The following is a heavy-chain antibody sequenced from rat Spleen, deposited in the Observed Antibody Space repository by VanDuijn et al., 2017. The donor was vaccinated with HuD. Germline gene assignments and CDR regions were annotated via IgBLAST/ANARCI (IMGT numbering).Heavy chain of an antibody. D-gene: IGHD1-6*01. V-gene: IGHV5S10*01. CDR3: ATQDVYFGLWYYVMDA. J-gene: IGHJ4*01. Sequence: EVQLVESGGGLVQPGRSLKLSCEVSGFTLSDYNMAWVRQAPRKGLEWVATIIYDGGRTYYRDSVKGRFTISRDNAKNTLYLQMDSLRSEDTATYYCATQDVYFGLWYYVMDAWGQGASVTVSS. CDR1: GFTLSDYN. CDR2: IIYDGGRT.